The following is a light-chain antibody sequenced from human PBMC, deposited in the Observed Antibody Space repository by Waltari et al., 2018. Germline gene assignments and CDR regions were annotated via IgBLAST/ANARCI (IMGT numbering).Light chain of an antibody. CDR1: QSVLHPSNKNTY. J-gene: IGKJ4*01. CDR2: GAS. V-gene: IGKV3-20*01. CDR3: QQYGSSPLT. Sequence: DIVMTQSPDSLAVLLGERATTNCKSSQSVLHPSNKNTYLAWYQQKPGQAPRLLIYGASSRATGIPDRFSGSGSGTDFTLTISRLEPEDFAVYYCQQYGSSPLTFGGGTKVEIK.